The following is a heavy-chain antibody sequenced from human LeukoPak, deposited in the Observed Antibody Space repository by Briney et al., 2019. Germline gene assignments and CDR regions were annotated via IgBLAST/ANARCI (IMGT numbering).Heavy chain of an antibody. D-gene: IGHD4-17*01. J-gene: IGHJ4*02. CDR3: ARGDYGDYPSFDY. Sequence: PSETLSLTCTVSGGSISSYYWNWIRQPPGKGLEWIGSIYYSGSTNYNPSLKSRVTISVDTSKNQFSLKLSSVTAADTAVYYCARGDYGDYPSFDYWGQGTLVTVSS. CDR2: IYYSGST. CDR1: GGSISSYY. V-gene: IGHV4-59*08.